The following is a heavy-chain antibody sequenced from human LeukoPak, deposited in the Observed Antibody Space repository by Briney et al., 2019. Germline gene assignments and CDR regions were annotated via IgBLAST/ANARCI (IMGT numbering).Heavy chain of an antibody. J-gene: IGHJ4*02. CDR3: RKEPGRGDKDFDY. CDR2: IYYSGST. CDR1: GVSISSSSYY. V-gene: IGHV4-39*07. D-gene: IGHD3-16*01. Sequence: SETLSLTCTVSGVSISSSSYYWGWIRQPPGKGLEWIGSIYYSGSTYYNPSLKSRVTISVDTSKNQFSLKLSSVTAADTAVYYCRKEPGRGDKDFDYWGQGTLVTVSS.